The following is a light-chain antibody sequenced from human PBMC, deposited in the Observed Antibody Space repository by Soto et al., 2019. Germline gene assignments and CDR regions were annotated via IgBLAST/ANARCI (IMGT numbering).Light chain of an antibody. CDR3: QQYGSSPWT. CDR1: QSVSSNY. J-gene: IGKJ1*01. CDR2: GAS. Sequence: EIVLTQSPGTLSLSPGERATLSCRASQSVSSNYLAWYQQKPGQAPRPLIYGASSRATGIPDRFSGSGAGTDFTLTISRLEPEDFAVYYCQQYGSSPWTFCHGTKVEIK. V-gene: IGKV3-20*01.